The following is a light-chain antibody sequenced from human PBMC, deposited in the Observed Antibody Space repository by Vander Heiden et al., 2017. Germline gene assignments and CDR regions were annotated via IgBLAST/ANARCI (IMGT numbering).Light chain of an antibody. CDR3: QQYNNWPPIT. CDR2: GAS. V-gene: IGKV3D-15*01. CDR1: QGVSSN. Sequence: EIVMTQSPAPLSVSPGERPTLSCRASQGVSSNLAWYQQKPGQAPRLLIYGASTRATGIPARFSGSGSGTEFTLTISSLQSEDFVVYYCQQYNNWPPITFGQGTRLEIK. J-gene: IGKJ5*01.